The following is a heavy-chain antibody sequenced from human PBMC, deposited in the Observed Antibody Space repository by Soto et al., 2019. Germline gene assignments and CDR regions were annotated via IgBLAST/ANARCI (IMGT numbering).Heavy chain of an antibody. V-gene: IGHV3-30-3*01. D-gene: IGHD6-13*01. J-gene: IGHJ6*02. Sequence: QVQLVESGGGVVQPGRSLRLSCAASGFTFSSYAMHWVRQAPGKGLEWVAVISYDGSNKYYADSVKGRFTISRDNSKNTLYLQMNSLRAEDTAVYYCARDLAEEQQLGGDNYGMDVWGQGTTVTVSS. CDR1: GFTFSSYA. CDR3: ARDLAEEQQLGGDNYGMDV. CDR2: ISYDGSNK.